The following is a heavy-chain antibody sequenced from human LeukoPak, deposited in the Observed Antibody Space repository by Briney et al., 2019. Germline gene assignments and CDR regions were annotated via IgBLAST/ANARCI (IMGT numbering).Heavy chain of an antibody. D-gene: IGHD1-1*01. CDR2: IYYSGST. Sequence: SETLSLTCTVSGGSINSRSYYWGWIRQPPGKGLKWIGSIYYSGSTYYNSSLKSRVTMSVDTSKNQFSLKLSSVTAADTAVYYCARDRGTWNDDGFDYWGQGTLVTVSS. J-gene: IGHJ4*02. CDR3: ARDRGTWNDDGFDY. CDR1: GGSINSRSYY. V-gene: IGHV4-39*07.